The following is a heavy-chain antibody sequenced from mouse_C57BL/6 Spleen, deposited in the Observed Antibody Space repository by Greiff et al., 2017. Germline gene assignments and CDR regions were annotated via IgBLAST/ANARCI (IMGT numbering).Heavy chain of an antibody. V-gene: IGHV1-64*01. Sequence: QVQLQQPGAELVKPGASVQLSCKASGYTFTSYWMHWVKQRPGQGLEWIGMIHPNSGSTNYNEKFKSKATLTVDKSSSTAYMQLSSLTSEDSAVYYCARFDYYGSSYGLAYWGQATLVTVSA. CDR3: ARFDYYGSSYGLAY. J-gene: IGHJ3*01. D-gene: IGHD1-1*01. CDR1: GYTFTSYW. CDR2: IHPNSGST.